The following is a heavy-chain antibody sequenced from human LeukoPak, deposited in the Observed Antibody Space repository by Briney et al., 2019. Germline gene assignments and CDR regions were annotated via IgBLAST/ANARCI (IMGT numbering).Heavy chain of an antibody. Sequence: GGYLRLSCAASGFTLSSYGMSWVRQAPGKGLEWVSFISGSDGSTNYADSVKGRFTMSRDTSKNTLYLQMNSLRDDDTAAYYCAKGRGSTSIYEFWGQGTLVTVSS. CDR2: ISGSDGST. V-gene: IGHV3-23*01. CDR1: GFTLSSYG. D-gene: IGHD2-2*01. CDR3: AKGRGSTSIYEF. J-gene: IGHJ4*02.